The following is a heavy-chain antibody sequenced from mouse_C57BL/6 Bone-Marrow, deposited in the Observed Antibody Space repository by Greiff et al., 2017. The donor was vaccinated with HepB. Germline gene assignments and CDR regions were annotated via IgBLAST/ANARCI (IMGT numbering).Heavy chain of an antibody. J-gene: IGHJ4*01. CDR1: GFSLTSYA. CDR2: IWTGGGT. Sequence: VQLVESGPGLVAPSQSLSITCTVSGFSLTSYAISWVRQPPGKGLEWLGAIWTGGGTNYNSALKSRLSISKDNSKSQVFLKMNSLQTDDTARYYCARAVYYDYDGYYAMDYWGQGTSVTVSS. CDR3: ARAVYYDYDGYYAMDY. V-gene: IGHV2-9-1*01. D-gene: IGHD2-4*01.